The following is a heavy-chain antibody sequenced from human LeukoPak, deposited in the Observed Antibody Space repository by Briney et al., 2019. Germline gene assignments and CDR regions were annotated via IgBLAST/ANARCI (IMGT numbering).Heavy chain of an antibody. CDR2: INHSGST. CDR3: ASGYGDYVG. CDR1: GGSFSGYY. J-gene: IGHJ4*02. Sequence: PSETLSLTCAVYGGSFSGYYWSWIRRPPGKGLEWIGEINHSGSTNYNPSLKSRVTISVDTSKNQFSLKLSSVTAADTAVYYCASGYGDYVGWGQGTLVTVSS. D-gene: IGHD4-17*01. V-gene: IGHV4-34*01.